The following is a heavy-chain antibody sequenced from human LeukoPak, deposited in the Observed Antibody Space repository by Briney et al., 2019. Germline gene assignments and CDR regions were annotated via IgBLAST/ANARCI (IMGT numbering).Heavy chain of an antibody. Sequence: GGSLRLSCAAAGFPFSIYAMRWVPHAPGKGLEWVSGISGSGGRPYSADSVTGRYTISQDNSKNTLYLQMNSLRAEDTAVYYCARDYCSSTSCFISDYRGQGTLVPVSS. CDR3: ARDYCSSTSCFISDY. CDR2: ISGSGGRP. J-gene: IGHJ4*02. CDR1: GFPFSIYA. V-gene: IGHV3-23*01. D-gene: IGHD2-2*01.